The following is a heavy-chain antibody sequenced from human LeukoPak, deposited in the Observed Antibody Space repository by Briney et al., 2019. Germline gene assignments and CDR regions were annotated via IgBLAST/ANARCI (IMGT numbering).Heavy chain of an antibody. V-gene: IGHV1-8*02. CDR1: GYTFTGYY. Sequence: ASVKVSCKASGYTFTGYYMHWVRQATGQGLEWMGWMNPNSGNTGYAQKFQGRVTMTRNTSISTAYMELSSLRSEDTAVYYCARGQIRRGVGYWFDPWGQGTLVTVSS. D-gene: IGHD3-10*01. CDR2: MNPNSGNT. CDR3: ARGQIRRGVGYWFDP. J-gene: IGHJ5*02.